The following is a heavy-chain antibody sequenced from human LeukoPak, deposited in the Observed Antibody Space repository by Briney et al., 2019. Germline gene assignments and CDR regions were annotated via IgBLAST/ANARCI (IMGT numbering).Heavy chain of an antibody. Sequence: GGSLRLSCAASGFTFSSNSMNWVRQAPGKGLEWVSYISSSSSITYYAESVKGRFTISRDNAKNSLYLQMNSLRDEDTAVYYCARDGGLVRHYFDYWGRGTLVTVSS. V-gene: IGHV3-48*02. CDR3: ARDGGLVRHYFDY. CDR2: ISSSSSIT. J-gene: IGHJ4*02. D-gene: IGHD6-19*01. CDR1: GFTFSSNS.